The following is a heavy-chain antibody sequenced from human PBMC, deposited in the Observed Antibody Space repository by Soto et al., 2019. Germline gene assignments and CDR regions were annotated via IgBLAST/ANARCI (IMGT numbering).Heavy chain of an antibody. CDR2: IYHSGST. CDR3: ARLPDY. J-gene: IGHJ4*02. V-gene: IGHV4-30-2*01. Sequence: PSETLSLTCAVSGGSISSGGYSWSWIRQPRGKGLEWIGYIYHSGSTYYNPSLKSRVTISVDRSKNQFSLKLSSVTAADTAVYYCARLPDYWGQGTLVPGSA. CDR1: GGSISSGGYS.